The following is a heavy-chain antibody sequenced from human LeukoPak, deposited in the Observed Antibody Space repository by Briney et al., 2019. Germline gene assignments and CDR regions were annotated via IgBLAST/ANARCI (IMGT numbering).Heavy chain of an antibody. V-gene: IGHV3-23*01. Sequence: GGSLRLSCAASGFTLSSYAMSWVRQAPGKGLEWVSAISGSGGSTYYADSVKGRFTISRDNSKNTLYLQMNSLRAGDTALYYCAKAGGYDLDRPFDYWGQGTLVSVSS. CDR2: ISGSGGST. CDR1: GFTLSSYA. D-gene: IGHD5-12*01. J-gene: IGHJ4*02. CDR3: AKAGGYDLDRPFDY.